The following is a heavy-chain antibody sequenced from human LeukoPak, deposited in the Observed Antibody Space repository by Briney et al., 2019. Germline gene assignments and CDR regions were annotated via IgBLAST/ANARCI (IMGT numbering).Heavy chain of an antibody. CDR2: IYYSGST. Sequence: SETLSLTCTVSGGSISSYYWSWIRQPPGKGLEWFGYIYYSGSTNYNPSLKSRVTISVDTSKNQFSLKLSSVTAADTAVYYCARGWRGYSYDEDDAFDIWGQGTMVTVSS. CDR1: GGSISSYY. J-gene: IGHJ3*02. D-gene: IGHD5-18*01. CDR3: ARGWRGYSYDEDDAFDI. V-gene: IGHV4-59*12.